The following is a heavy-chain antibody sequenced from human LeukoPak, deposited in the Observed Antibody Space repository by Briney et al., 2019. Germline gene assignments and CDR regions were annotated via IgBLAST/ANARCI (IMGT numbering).Heavy chain of an antibody. CDR2: IYSGGST. CDR1: GFTVSSNY. J-gene: IGHJ4*02. Sequence: GGSLRLSCAASGFTVSSNYMSWVRQAPGKGLEWVLVIYSGGSTYYADSVKGRFTISRDNSKNTLYLQMNSLRAEDTAVYYCARVVRGDYFDYWGQGTLVTVSS. CDR3: ARVVRGDYFDY. D-gene: IGHD3-10*01. V-gene: IGHV3-53*01.